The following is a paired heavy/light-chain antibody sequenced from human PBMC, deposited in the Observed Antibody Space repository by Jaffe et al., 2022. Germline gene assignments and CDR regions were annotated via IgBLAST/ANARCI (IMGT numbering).Heavy chain of an antibody. Sequence: QVQLVESGGGVVQPGGSLRLSCAASGFTFSSYGMHWVRQAPGKGLEWVAFIRYDGSNKYYADSVKGRFTISRDNSKNTLYLQMNSLRAEDTAVYYCAQHGPPITFGGVIVSGGFDPWGQGTLVTVSS. J-gene: IGHJ5*02. CDR1: GFTFSSYG. V-gene: IGHV3-30*02. CDR3: AQHGPPITFGGVIVSGGFDP. CDR2: IRYDGSNK. D-gene: IGHD3-16*02.
Light chain of an antibody. V-gene: IGLV6-57*02. J-gene: IGLJ3*02. CDR1: SGSIASNY. CDR3: QSYDSSNQPSWV. Sequence: NFMLTQPHSVSESPGKTVTISCTGSSGSIASNYVQWYQQRPGSAPTTVIYEDNQRPSGVPDRFSGSIDSSSNSASLTISGLKTEDEADYYCQSYDSSNQPSWVFGGGTKLTVL. CDR2: EDN.